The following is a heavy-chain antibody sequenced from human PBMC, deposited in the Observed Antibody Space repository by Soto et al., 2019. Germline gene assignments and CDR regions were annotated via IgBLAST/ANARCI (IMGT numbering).Heavy chain of an antibody. D-gene: IGHD3-22*01. CDR1: GFTFSSYA. J-gene: IGHJ4*02. CDR3: AESDSSGYYYFDY. V-gene: IGHV3-23*01. Sequence: GGSLRLSCAASGFTFSSYAMSWVRQAPGKGLEWVSAISGSGGSTYYADSVKGRFTISRDNSKNTLYLQMNSLRAEDTAVYYCAESDSSGYYYFDYWGQGTLVTVSS. CDR2: ISGSGGST.